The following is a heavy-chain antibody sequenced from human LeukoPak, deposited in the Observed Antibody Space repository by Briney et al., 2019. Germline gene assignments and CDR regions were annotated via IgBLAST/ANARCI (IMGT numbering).Heavy chain of an antibody. J-gene: IGHJ4*02. D-gene: IGHD3-22*01. V-gene: IGHV1-69*05. Sequence: SVKVSCKASGGTFSSYAISWVRQAPRQGLEWMGGIIPIFGTANYAQKFQGRVTITTDESTSTAYMELSSLRSEDTAVYYCAAGSDDYYDSSGLIDYWGQGTLVTVSS. CDR2: IIPIFGTA. CDR1: GGTFSSYA. CDR3: AAGSDDYYDSSGLIDY.